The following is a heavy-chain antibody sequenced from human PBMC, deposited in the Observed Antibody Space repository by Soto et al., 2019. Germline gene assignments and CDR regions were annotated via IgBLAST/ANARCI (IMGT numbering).Heavy chain of an antibody. D-gene: IGHD3-3*01. V-gene: IGHV3-23*01. CDR3: AKDLNYDFLSFYGWVYSYAMDV. J-gene: IGHJ6*02. CDR1: GFTFNNYA. Sequence: GGSLRLSCAASGFTFNNYAMNWVRQAPGKGLEWVSAIRNSGGFTYYTDSVKGRFTISRDNSKNTLYLHMNSLRAEDTAVYYCAKDLNYDFLSFYGWVYSYAMDVRGQGTTVTVSS. CDR2: IRNSGGFT.